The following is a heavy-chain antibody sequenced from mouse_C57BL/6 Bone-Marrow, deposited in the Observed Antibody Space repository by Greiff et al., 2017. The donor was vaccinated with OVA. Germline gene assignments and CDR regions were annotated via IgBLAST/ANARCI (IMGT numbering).Heavy chain of an antibody. CDR2: INPNNGGT. Sequence: VQLQQSGPELVKPGASVKISCKASGYTFTDYYMNWVKQSHGKSLEWIGDINPNNGGTSYNQKFKGKATLTVDKSSSTAYMELRSLTSEDSAVYYCARRDLLRGWAMDYWGQGTSVTVSS. V-gene: IGHV1-26*01. D-gene: IGHD1-1*01. CDR3: ARRDLLRGWAMDY. CDR1: GYTFTDYY. J-gene: IGHJ4*01.